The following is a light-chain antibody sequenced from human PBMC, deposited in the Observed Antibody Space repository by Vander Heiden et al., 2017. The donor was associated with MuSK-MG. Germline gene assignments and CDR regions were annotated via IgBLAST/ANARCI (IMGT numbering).Light chain of an antibody. J-gene: IGKJ3*01. Sequence: DIVMTQSPDSLAVSLGERATINCKSSQSVLYSSNNKNYLAWYQQKPGQPPKLLIYWASTRESGVPDRFSGSGSGTDFTLTISSLQAEDVAVYYCQQKDSTPPTFGHGTKVDIK. CDR2: WAS. CDR3: QQKDSTPPT. CDR1: QSVLYSSNNKNY. V-gene: IGKV4-1*01.